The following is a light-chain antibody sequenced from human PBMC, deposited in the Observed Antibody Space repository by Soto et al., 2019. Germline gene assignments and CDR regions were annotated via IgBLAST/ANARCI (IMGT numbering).Light chain of an antibody. CDR1: QSVSSY. Sequence: EIVLTQTPATLSISAGYLPTLSFRASQSVSSYLAWYQQKPGQAPRLLIYGASNRATAIPDRFSGSGSGTDFTLTICRLEPEDFAVYYCQQYGSTGRFGQGTKVDIK. V-gene: IGKV3-20*01. CDR2: GAS. J-gene: IGKJ1*01. CDR3: QQYGSTGR.